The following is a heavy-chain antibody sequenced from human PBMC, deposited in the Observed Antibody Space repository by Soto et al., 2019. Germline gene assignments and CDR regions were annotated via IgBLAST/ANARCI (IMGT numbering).Heavy chain of an antibody. D-gene: IGHD5-12*01. J-gene: IGHJ4*02. CDR3: ARVTQYTGYDGSFDY. V-gene: IGHV3-21*01. Sequence: EVQLVESGGGLVKPGGSLRLSCAASGFTFSSYSMNWVRQAPGKGLEWVSSISSSSSYIYYADSVKGRFTISRDNAKNSRYLQMNSLRAEDTAVYYCARVTQYTGYDGSFDYWGQGTLVTVSS. CDR1: GFTFSSYS. CDR2: ISSSSSYI.